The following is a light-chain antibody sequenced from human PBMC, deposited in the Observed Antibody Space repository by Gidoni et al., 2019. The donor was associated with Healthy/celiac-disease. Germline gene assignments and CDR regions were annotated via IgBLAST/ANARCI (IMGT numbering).Light chain of an antibody. V-gene: IGKV1-27*01. CDR1: QGISNY. J-gene: IGKJ1*01. CDR2: AAS. CDR3: QKYNSAPRT. Sequence: DIKMTHSPSSLSASVGASVTITCRASQGISNYLAWYLPKPRKVPKLLIYAASILQSGVPSRFSGSGSGTDFTLTISSLQPEDVATYYCQKYNSAPRTFXXXTKVEIK.